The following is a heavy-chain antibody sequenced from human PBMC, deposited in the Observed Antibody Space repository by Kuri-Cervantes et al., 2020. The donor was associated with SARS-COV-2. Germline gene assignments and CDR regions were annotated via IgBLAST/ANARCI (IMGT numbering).Heavy chain of an antibody. CDR1: GGTFSSYA. J-gene: IGHJ4*02. D-gene: IGHD2-2*01. Sequence: SVKVSCKASGGTFSSYAISWVRQAPGQGLEWMGGISPIFGTANYAQKFQGRVTITADESTSTAYMELSSLRSEDTAVYYCARDPALGYCSSTSCQPLDYWGQGTLVTVSS. V-gene: IGHV1-69*13. CDR2: ISPIFGTA. CDR3: ARDPALGYCSSTSCQPLDY.